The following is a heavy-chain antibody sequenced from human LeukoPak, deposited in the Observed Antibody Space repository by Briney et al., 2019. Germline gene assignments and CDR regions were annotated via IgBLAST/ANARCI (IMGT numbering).Heavy chain of an antibody. CDR2: IYYSGST. CDR1: GGSISSSSYY. D-gene: IGHD1-7*01. J-gene: IGHJ3*02. CDR3: AREGANYGASGSAFDI. Sequence: SETLSLTCTVSGGSISSSSYYWGWIRQPPGKGLEWIGSIYYSGSTYYNPSLKSRVTISVDTSKNQFSLKLSSVTAADTAVYYCAREGANYGASGSAFDIWGQGTMVTVSS. V-gene: IGHV4-39*07.